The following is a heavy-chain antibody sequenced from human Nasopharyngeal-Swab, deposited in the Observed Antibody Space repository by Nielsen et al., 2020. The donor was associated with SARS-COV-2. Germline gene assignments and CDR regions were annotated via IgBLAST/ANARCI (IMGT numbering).Heavy chain of an antibody. J-gene: IGHJ4*02. CDR3: AKRQKMQLWLDLFDS. V-gene: IGHV3-23*01. D-gene: IGHD5-18*01. CDR2: ISGSGQST. Sequence: VRQAPGKGPEWVSAISGSGQSTYYADSVKGRFTISRDNSKNTLYLQMNSLRAEDTAVYYCAKRQKMQLWLDLFDSWGQGTLVTVSS.